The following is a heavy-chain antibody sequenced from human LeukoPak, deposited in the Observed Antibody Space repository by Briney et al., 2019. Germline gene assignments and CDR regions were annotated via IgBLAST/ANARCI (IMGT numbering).Heavy chain of an antibody. J-gene: IGHJ4*02. Sequence: GGSLRLSCAVSGITLGNYGMPWVRQAPGKGLEWVAGISGSGSKTNYADSVKGRLTISRDNSKNTLYLQMNSLRAEDTAVYYCARRGVVIRVILVGFHKEAYYFASSGQGALVTVSS. CDR1: GITLGNYG. CDR2: ISGSGSKT. V-gene: IGHV3-23*01. D-gene: IGHD3-22*01. CDR3: ARRGVVIRVILVGFHKEAYYFAS.